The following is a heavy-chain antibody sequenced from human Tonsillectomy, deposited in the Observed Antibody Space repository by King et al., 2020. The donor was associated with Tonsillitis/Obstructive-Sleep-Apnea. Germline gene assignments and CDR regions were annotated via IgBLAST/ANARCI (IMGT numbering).Heavy chain of an antibody. CDR2: ISSSSSYI. Sequence: VQLVESGGGLVKPGGSLRLSCAASGFTFSSYSMNWVRQAPGKGLEWVSPISSSSSYIYYADSVKGRFTISRDNAKNSLYLQMNSLRAEDTAVYYCARAGYYDFWSGYRFDPWGQGTLVTVSS. CDR3: ARAGYYDFWSGYRFDP. J-gene: IGHJ5*02. D-gene: IGHD3-3*01. V-gene: IGHV3-21*01. CDR1: GFTFSSYS.